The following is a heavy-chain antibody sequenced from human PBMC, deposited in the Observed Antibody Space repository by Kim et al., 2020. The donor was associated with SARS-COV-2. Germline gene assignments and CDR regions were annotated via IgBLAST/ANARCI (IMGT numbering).Heavy chain of an antibody. CDR3: ARIPGIAAAGTSWFDP. CDR2: IYYSGST. D-gene: IGHD6-13*01. J-gene: IGHJ5*02. V-gene: IGHV4-39*01. CDR1: GGSISSSSYY. Sequence: SETLSLTCTVSGGSISSSSYYWGWIRQPPGKGLEWIGSIYYSGSTYYNPSLKSRVTISVDTSKNQFSLKLSSVTAADTAVYYCARIPGIAAAGTSWFDPWGQGTLVTVSS.